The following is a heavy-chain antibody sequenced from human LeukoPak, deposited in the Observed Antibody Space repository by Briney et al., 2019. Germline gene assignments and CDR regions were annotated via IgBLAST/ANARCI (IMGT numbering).Heavy chain of an antibody. J-gene: IGHJ6*03. CDR1: GGSISSYY. Sequence: SETLSLTCTVSGGSISSYYWSWIRQPPGKGLEWIGYIYYSGSTNYNPSLKSRVTISVDTSKNQFSLKLSSVTAADTAVYYCASSMVPGYYYMDVWGKGTTVTISS. CDR3: ASSMVPGYYYMDV. CDR2: IYYSGST. V-gene: IGHV4-59*01. D-gene: IGHD3-10*01.